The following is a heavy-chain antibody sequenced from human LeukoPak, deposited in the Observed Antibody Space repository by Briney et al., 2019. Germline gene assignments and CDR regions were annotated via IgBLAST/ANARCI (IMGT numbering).Heavy chain of an antibody. D-gene: IGHD3-3*01. CDR2: ISAYNGNT. CDR1: GYTFTSYG. Sequence: ASVKFSCKASGYTFTSYGISWVRQAPGQGLEWMGWISAYNGNTNYAQKLQGRVTMTTDTSTSTAYMELRSLRSDDTAVYYCARDRLEWLLYYYYGMDVWGQGTTVTVSS. J-gene: IGHJ6*02. CDR3: ARDRLEWLLYYYYGMDV. V-gene: IGHV1-18*01.